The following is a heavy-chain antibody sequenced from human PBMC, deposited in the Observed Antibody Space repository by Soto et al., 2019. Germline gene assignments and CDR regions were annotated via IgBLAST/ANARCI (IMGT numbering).Heavy chain of an antibody. D-gene: IGHD5-18*01. CDR1: GGSVSSGSYY. J-gene: IGHJ4*02. CDR3: ARDSDKTERDTKLSRGYSYGIDY. V-gene: IGHV4-61*01. Sequence: PSETLSLTCTVSGGSVSSGSYYWSWIRQPPGKGLEWIGYIYYSGSTNYNPSLKSRVTISVDTSKNQFSLKLSSVTAADTAVYYCARDSDKTERDTKLSRGYSYGIDYWGQGTLVTVSS. CDR2: IYYSGST.